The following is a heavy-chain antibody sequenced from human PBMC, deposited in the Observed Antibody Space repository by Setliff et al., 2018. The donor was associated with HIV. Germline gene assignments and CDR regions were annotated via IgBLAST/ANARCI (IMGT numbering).Heavy chain of an antibody. CDR1: AFSFSDFA. J-gene: IGHJ3*02. CDR3: AKHYRGSYYPDAFDM. CDR2: ISGSGGSI. Sequence: PGGSLSLSCAASAFSFSDFAMSWVRQAPGKGLEWVSGISGSGGSIYYADSVKGRFTISRDNFKDTLYLHMKSLRAEDTAVYYCAKHYRGSYYPDAFDMWGQGTGVTVSS. V-gene: IGHV3-23*01. D-gene: IGHD1-26*01.